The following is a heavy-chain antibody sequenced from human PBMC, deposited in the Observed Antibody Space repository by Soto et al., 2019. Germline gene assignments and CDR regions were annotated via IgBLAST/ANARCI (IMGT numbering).Heavy chain of an antibody. J-gene: IGHJ6*02. Sequence: EVQVVESGGGLVQPGRSLRLSCAASGFSFDDYAMHWVRQAPGKGLEWVSGISWNSGTIGYADSVKGRFTISRDNAKNSLYLQMHSLRAEDTALYYCAKRTGGTARGMGVWGQGTTVTVSS. D-gene: IGHD2-21*02. CDR1: GFSFDDYA. V-gene: IGHV3-9*01. CDR2: ISWNSGTI. CDR3: AKRTGGTARGMGV.